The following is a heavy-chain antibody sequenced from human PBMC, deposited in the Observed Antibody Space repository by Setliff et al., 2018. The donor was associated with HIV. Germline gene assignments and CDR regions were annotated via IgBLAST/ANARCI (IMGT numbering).Heavy chain of an antibody. CDR1: GGSFSGYY. J-gene: IGHJ4*02. CDR2: INHSGST. CDR3: ARVGYYDSSFDY. V-gene: IGHV4-34*01. Sequence: SQTLSLTCAVYGGSFSGYYWSWIRQPPGKGLEWIGEINHSGSTKYNPSLKSRVTISIDTSKNQFSLKLSSVTAADTAVYYCARVGYYDSSFDYWGQGTLVTVSS. D-gene: IGHD3-22*01.